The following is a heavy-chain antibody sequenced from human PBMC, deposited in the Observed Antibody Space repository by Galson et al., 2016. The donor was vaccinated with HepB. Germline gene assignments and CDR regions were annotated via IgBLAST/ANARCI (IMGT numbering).Heavy chain of an antibody. CDR2: ISQSGSP. J-gene: IGHJ6*02. CDR3: ARTHTDTHYYGMDV. V-gene: IGHV4/OR15-8*01. D-gene: IGHD5-18*01. CDR1: GGSISSSNW. Sequence: ETLSLTCDVSGGSISSSNWWSWVRQSPGKGLLWIGEISQSGSPNYNPSLKSRVSMSVDKPKNQFSLRLSSVTAADTAVYYCARTHTDTHYYGMDVWGQGTLATVSS.